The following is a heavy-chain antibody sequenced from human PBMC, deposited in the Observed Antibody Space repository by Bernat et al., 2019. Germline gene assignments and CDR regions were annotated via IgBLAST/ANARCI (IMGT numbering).Heavy chain of an antibody. D-gene: IGHD6-19*01. J-gene: IGHJ6*02. CDR2: ISNDGSNK. CDR3: AKDRLFGMDV. V-gene: IGHV3-30*18. CDR1: GFTFSRYG. Sequence: QLQLVEPGGGVAQLGRSLRLSCAASGFTFSRYGMTGVAQAPGKGLGWVAVISNDGSNKYYADSVKGRFTISRENSKNALYLQMNSLRAEDTAVYYCAKDRLFGMDVWGQGTTVTVSS.